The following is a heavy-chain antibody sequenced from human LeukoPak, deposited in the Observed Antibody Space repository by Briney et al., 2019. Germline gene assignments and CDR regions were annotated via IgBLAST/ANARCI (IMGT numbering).Heavy chain of an antibody. CDR2: IRQDGSEK. CDR1: GFTFTDFW. D-gene: IGHD6-13*01. Sequence: GGSLRLSCEVSGFTFTDFWMNWVRQAPGKGPEWVASIRQDGSEKTYVDSVKGRFTISRDNTKNSLSLQLNGLRAEDTAVYYCASDGTAPGLYFDLWGQGTLVTVSS. CDR3: ASDGTAPGLYFDL. V-gene: IGHV3-7*01. J-gene: IGHJ4*01.